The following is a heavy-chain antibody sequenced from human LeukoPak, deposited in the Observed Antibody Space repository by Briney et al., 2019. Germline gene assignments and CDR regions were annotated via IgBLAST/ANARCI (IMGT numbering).Heavy chain of an antibody. D-gene: IGHD6-13*01. J-gene: IGHJ4*02. CDR1: GGSISSYY. CDR3: ARHVVAAAVIDY. Sequence: PSETLSLTCTVSGGSISSYYWSWIRQPPGKGLEWIGYIYYSGSTNYNPSLKSRVTISVDTSKNQFSLKLSSVTAADTAVYYCARHVVAAAVIDYRGQGTLVTVSS. V-gene: IGHV4-59*08. CDR2: IYYSGST.